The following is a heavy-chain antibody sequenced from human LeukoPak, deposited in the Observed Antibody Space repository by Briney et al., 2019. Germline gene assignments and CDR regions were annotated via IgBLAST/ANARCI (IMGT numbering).Heavy chain of an antibody. V-gene: IGHV3-30*04. CDR2: ISYDGSNK. CDR1: GFTFSSYA. D-gene: IGHD3-10*01. J-gene: IGHJ4*02. CDR3: AAGSGGSEGY. Sequence: SGGSLRLSCAASGFTFSSYAMHWVRQAPGKGLEWVAVISYDGSNKYYADSVKGRFTISRDNSKNTLYLQMNSLRAEDTAAYYCAAGSGGSEGYWGQGTLVTVSS.